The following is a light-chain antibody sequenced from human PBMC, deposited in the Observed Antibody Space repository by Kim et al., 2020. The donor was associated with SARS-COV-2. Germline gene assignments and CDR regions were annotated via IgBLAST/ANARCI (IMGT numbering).Light chain of an antibody. V-gene: IGLV3-25*03. CDR1: ALPKQY. Sequence: PGQRARITCSGDALPKQYAYWYQQKPGQAPVLVIYKDSERPSGIPERFSGSSSGTTVTLTISGVQAEDEADYYCQSADSSGTPWVFGGGTQLTVL. CDR2: KDS. CDR3: QSADSSGTPWV. J-gene: IGLJ2*01.